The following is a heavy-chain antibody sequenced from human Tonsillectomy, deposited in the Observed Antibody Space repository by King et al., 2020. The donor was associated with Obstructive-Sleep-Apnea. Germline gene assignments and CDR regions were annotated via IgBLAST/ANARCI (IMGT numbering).Heavy chain of an antibody. J-gene: IGHJ6*02. Sequence: QLQESGPGLVKPSQTLSLTCTVSGGSISSGDYYWSWIRQPPGKGLEWIGYIYYSGSTYYNPSLKSRVTISVDTSKNQFSLKLSSVTAADTAVYYCARRDMIDLTRGYYHGMNVWGQGTTVTVS. CDR2: IYYSGST. CDR3: ARRDMIDLTRGYYHGMNV. V-gene: IGHV4-30-4*01. CDR1: GGSISSGDYY. D-gene: IGHD3-22*01.